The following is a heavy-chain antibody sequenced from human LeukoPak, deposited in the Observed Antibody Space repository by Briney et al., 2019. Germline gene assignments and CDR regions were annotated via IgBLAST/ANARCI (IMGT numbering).Heavy chain of an antibody. D-gene: IGHD1-7*01. Sequence: ASVKVSCKASGYTFTGYYMHWVRQAPGQGLEWMGRINPDSGGTNYAQKFQGRVTMTRDTSISTAYMELSRLRSDDTAVYYYARDITGTTPNWGQGTLVTVSS. V-gene: IGHV1-2*06. CDR3: ARDITGTTPN. CDR2: INPDSGGT. CDR1: GYTFTGYY. J-gene: IGHJ4*02.